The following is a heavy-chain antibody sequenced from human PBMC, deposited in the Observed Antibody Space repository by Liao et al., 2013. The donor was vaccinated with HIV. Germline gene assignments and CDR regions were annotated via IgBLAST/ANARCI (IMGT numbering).Heavy chain of an antibody. CDR3: ARDLGFGLMAFDI. J-gene: IGHJ3*02. V-gene: IGHV4-61*02. CDR1: GGSINSGTYY. CDR2: IYANENT. D-gene: IGHD3-10*01. Sequence: QVQLQESGPGLVKPSQTLSLTCTVSGGSINSGTYYWSWIRQPAGKGLEWIGRIYANENTNYNPSLKSRVTISIDRSKNQFSLKLSSVTAADTAVYYCARDLGFGLMAFDIWGQGTMVTVSS.